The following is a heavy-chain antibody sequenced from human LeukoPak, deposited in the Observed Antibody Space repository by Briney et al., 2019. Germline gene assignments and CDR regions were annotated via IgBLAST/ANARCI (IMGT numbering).Heavy chain of an antibody. CDR1: GFTFSSYA. CDR3: ARADHGWYTFDY. J-gene: IGHJ4*02. Sequence: PGGSLRLSCAASGFTFSSYAMHWVRQAPGKGLEWLAVIWYDGTNQYYADSVKGRFTISRDNSKNTLFLQMNSLRAEDTAVYYCARADHGWYTFDYWAREPWSPSPQ. V-gene: IGHV3-33*01. D-gene: IGHD6-19*01. CDR2: IWYDGTNQ.